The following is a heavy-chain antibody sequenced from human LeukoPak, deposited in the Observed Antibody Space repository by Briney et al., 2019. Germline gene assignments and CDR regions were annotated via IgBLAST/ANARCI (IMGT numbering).Heavy chain of an antibody. CDR3: ARDPTIFGTYYFDY. CDR2: ISYDGSNK. D-gene: IGHD3-3*01. V-gene: IGHV3-30-3*01. Sequence: PGGSLRLSCAASGFTFSSYAMHWVRQAPGKGLEWVAVISYDGSNKYYADSVKGRFTISRDNSKNTLYLQMNSLRAEDTAVYYCARDPTIFGTYYFDYWGQGTLVTVSS. J-gene: IGHJ4*02. CDR1: GFTFSSYA.